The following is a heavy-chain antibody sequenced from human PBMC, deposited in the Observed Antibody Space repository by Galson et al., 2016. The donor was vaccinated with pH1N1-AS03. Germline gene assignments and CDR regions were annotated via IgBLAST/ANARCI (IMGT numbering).Heavy chain of an antibody. CDR3: VAGAGWLFDH. CDR2: IKKDGSES. Sequence: SLRLSCAASGFSFSNYWMNWVRQAPGKGLEWVANIKKDGSESLYVDSVKGRFIISRDNAKNSLYLQMNSLRAEDTGFYYCVAGAGWLFDHWGQGVLVTVSS. J-gene: IGHJ4*02. D-gene: IGHD6-19*01. V-gene: IGHV3-7*01. CDR1: GFSFSNYW.